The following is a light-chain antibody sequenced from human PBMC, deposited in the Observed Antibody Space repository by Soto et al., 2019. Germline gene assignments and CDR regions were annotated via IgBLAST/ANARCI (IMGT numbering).Light chain of an antibody. J-gene: IGLJ1*01. CDR1: SSDVGGYSY. Sequence: QSALTQPASVSGSPGQSITISCTGTSSDVGGYSYVSWYQHHPGKAPKLLIYTVSNRPSGVSNRFSGSKSGNTASLTISGLQAEDEADYYCRSYASSSTLVFGTGTKLTVL. CDR3: RSYASSSTLV. V-gene: IGLV2-14*01. CDR2: TVS.